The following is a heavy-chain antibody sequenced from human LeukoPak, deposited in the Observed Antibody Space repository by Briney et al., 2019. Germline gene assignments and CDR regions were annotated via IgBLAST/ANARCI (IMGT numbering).Heavy chain of an antibody. CDR2: ISYSGGST. V-gene: IGHV3-23*01. Sequence: GGSLRLSCAASGFSFSNFAMTWVRQAPGKGLEWVSGISYSGGSTYYADSVKGRFTISRDNSKNTLYLQMNSLRAEDTAVYYCASNSRTFDYWGQGTLVTVSS. CDR3: ASNSRTFDY. CDR1: GFSFSNFA. J-gene: IGHJ4*02. D-gene: IGHD6-13*01.